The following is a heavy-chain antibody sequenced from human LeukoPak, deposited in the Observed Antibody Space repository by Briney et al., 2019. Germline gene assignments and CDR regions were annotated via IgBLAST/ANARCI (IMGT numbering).Heavy chain of an antibody. CDR2: INPGGGST. J-gene: IGHJ4*02. D-gene: IGHD3-22*01. V-gene: IGHV1-46*01. CDR1: GYIFTSFY. Sequence: ASVKVSCKASGYIFTSFYMHWVRQAPGQGLEWMGIINPGGGSTSYTQKFQDRVTMARDTYTSTVYMELSSLRSEDTAVYYCARVGDYYDSSGYYGPFDYWGQGTLVTVSS. CDR3: ARVGDYYDSSGYYGPFDY.